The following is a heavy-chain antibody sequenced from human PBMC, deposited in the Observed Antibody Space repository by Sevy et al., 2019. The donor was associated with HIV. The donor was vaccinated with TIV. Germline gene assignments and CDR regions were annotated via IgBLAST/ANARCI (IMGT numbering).Heavy chain of an antibody. D-gene: IGHD6-13*01. CDR3: ARGIAAPNYYYYGMDV. CDR1: GFTFSSYS. Sequence: GGSLRLSCAASGFTFSSYSMNWVRQAPGKGLEWVAVIWYDGSNKYYADSVKGRFTISRDNSKNTLYLQMNSLRAEDTAVYYCARGIAAPNYYYYGMDVWGQGTTVTVSS. J-gene: IGHJ6*02. CDR2: IWYDGSNK. V-gene: IGHV3-33*08.